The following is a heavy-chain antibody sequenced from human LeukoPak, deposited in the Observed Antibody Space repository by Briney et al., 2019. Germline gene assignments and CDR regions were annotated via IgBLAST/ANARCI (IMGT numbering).Heavy chain of an antibody. CDR2: ISPISDIL. CDR1: GCTFSSYG. CDR3: AREFKQSNWNDGHWFDP. V-gene: IGHV1-69*04. Sequence: SVKVSCKASGCTFSSYGISWVRQAPGRGLEWMGRISPISDILNYAQKFQGRVTIAADKSTSTAYMELISLRSEDTGIYYCAREFKQSNWNDGHWFDPWGQGTLVTVS. J-gene: IGHJ5*02. D-gene: IGHD1-20*01.